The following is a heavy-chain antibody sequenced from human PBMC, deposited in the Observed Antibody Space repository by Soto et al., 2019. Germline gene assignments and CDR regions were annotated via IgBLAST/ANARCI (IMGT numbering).Heavy chain of an antibody. J-gene: IGHJ3*02. V-gene: IGHV3-30*18. CDR3: AKEAVKGDAFDI. Sequence: QVQLVESGGGVVQPGRSLRLSCAASGFTFSSYGMHWVRQAPGKGLEWVAVISYDGSNKCYADSVKGRFTISRDNSKNTLYLQMNSLRAEDTAVYYCAKEAVKGDAFDIWGQGTMVTVSS. CDR2: ISYDGSNK. CDR1: GFTFSSYG.